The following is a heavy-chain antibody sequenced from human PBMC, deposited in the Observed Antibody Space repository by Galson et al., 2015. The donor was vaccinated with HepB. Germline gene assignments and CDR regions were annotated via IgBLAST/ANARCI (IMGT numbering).Heavy chain of an antibody. V-gene: IGHV3-20*04. CDR2: INWDGGRT. CDR3: ARLGRPAVAGKIGGLAYYYYMDV. D-gene: IGHD6-19*01. J-gene: IGHJ6*03. Sequence: SLRLSCAASGFMFDDYGMNWVRQVPGKGLEWVSGINWDGGRTGYADSVKGRFTISRDNAKNSLYLKMSSLRGEDTALYYCARLGRPAVAGKIGGLAYYYYMDVWGKGTSVTVSS. CDR1: GFMFDDYG.